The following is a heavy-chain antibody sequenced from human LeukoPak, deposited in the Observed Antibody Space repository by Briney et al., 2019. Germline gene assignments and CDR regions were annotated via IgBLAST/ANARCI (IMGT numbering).Heavy chain of an antibody. CDR3: AKEIRPKDY. Sequence: PGGSLRLSCAVSGFSLSRNAMTWVRQAPGKGLQWISSISISGDATDYEDSVKGRFTIYRDISKNTLYLQMNSLRVDDTAVYYCAKEIRPKDYWGQGTLVTVSS. J-gene: IGHJ4*02. CDR2: ISISGDAT. V-gene: IGHV3-23*01. CDR1: GFSLSRNA.